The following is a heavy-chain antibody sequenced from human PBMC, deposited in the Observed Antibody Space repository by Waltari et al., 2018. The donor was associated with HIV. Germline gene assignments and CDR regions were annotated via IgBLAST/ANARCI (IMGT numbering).Heavy chain of an antibody. D-gene: IGHD2-2*01. J-gene: IGHJ4*02. V-gene: IGHV3-15*01. Sequence: EEQLVESGGGLVKPGESLRLSCAVSGFTLGAAWMNWVRQAPGKGLEWVGRIRSKADGGTTVYAAPVRGRFTISRDDSESTLYLQMNSLKTEDTAVYYCTKDRGGCSSVSCFASDYWGRGTLVTVSS. CDR2: IRSKADGGTT. CDR1: GFTLGAAW. CDR3: TKDRGGCSSVSCFASDY.